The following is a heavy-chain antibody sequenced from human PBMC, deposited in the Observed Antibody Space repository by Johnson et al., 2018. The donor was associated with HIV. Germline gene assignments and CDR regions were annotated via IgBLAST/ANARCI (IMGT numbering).Heavy chain of an antibody. CDR2: INWNSGRI. J-gene: IGHJ3*02. CDR3: AKESKWESRTPHAFDM. V-gene: IGHV3-9*01. Sequence: VQLVESGGGLVQPGRSLRLSCAASGFTFDDYGMHWVRQAPGKGLEWVSGINWNSGRIGYADSVKGRFTVSRDNSKNTLYLQMKSLRPEDTAVYYCAKESKWESRTPHAFDMWGQGTMVTVSS. CDR1: GFTFDDYG. D-gene: IGHD1-26*01.